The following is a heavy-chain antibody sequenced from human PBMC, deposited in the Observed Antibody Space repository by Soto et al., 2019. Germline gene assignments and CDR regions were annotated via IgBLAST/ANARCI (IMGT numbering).Heavy chain of an antibody. V-gene: IGHV4-59*08. D-gene: IGHD3-10*01. CDR1: GGSISSFY. J-gene: IGHJ3*02. CDR3: ARRYGSFFDI. CDR2: IYYSGST. Sequence: ASETLSLTCTVSGGSISSFYWSCIRQPPGKGLEWIGYIYYSGSTNYNPSLKSRVTISVDTSKNQFSLKLSSVTAADTAVYYCARRYGSFFDIWGQGTMVTVSS.